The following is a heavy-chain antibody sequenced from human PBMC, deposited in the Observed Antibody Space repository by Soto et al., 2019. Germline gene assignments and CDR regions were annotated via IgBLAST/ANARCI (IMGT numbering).Heavy chain of an antibody. D-gene: IGHD3-22*01. CDR3: ARGRRITMIPYLSQHVYYFDY. J-gene: IGHJ4*02. CDR1: GGSISSGDYY. CDR2: IYYSGST. V-gene: IGHV4-30-4*01. Sequence: LSLTCTVSGGSISSGDYYWSWIRQPPGKGLEWIGYIYYSGSTYYNPSLKSRVTISVDTSKNQFSLKLSSVTAADTAVYYCARGRRITMIPYLSQHVYYFDYWGQGTLVTVSS.